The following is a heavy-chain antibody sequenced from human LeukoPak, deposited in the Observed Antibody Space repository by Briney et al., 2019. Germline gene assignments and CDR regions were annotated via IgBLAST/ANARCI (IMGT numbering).Heavy chain of an antibody. CDR2: ISGTGGAT. J-gene: IGHJ5*01. V-gene: IGHV3-23*01. CDR1: GFSFGNYA. CDR3: VKDPRDTYGANWFVS. D-gene: IGHD2-21*01. Sequence: GGSLRLSCVASGFSFGNYAMSWVRQAPGKGLQWVSQISGTGGATWYAGFARDRFTISRDNSKKTLYLQMSGLRVEDTAMYYCVKDPRDTYGANWFVSWGQGTLLIVPS.